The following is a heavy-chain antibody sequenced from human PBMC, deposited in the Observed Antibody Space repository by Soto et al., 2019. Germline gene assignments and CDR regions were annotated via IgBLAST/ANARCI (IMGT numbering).Heavy chain of an antibody. CDR2: VSAFNGDR. CDR1: GYTFRNYG. J-gene: IGHJ4*02. Sequence: QVQLVQSGAEVKKPGASMKVSCRASGYTFRNYGVTWVRQAPGQGLEWMGWVSAFNGDRNYAQKFQGRVTMTTDPSTSTAYMELRSLRSDDTAVYYCARTPGSGSYSSFWGQGTLVTVSA. CDR3: ARTPGSGSYSSF. D-gene: IGHD1-26*01. V-gene: IGHV1-18*01.